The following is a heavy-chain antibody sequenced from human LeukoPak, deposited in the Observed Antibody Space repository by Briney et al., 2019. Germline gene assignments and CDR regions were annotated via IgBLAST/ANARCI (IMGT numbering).Heavy chain of an antibody. J-gene: IGHJ4*02. V-gene: IGHV1-8*01. Sequence: ASVTVSCKPSGYTFTSYDINWVRQAPGQGLEWMGWMNPNSGNTGYGQKFQGRVTMTRDTSISTAYMELISLTSEDTAVYYCARSYGDYGFYWGQGTLVTVSS. CDR2: MNPNSGNT. D-gene: IGHD4-17*01. CDR3: ARSYGDYGFY. CDR1: GYTFTSYD.